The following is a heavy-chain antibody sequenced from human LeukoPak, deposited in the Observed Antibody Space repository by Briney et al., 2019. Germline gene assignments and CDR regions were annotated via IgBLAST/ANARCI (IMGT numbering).Heavy chain of an antibody. CDR2: IYTSGST. CDR3: ARSEQLAPRYYYYYMDV. Sequence: PSETLSLTCTVSGGSISSYYWSWIRQPAGKGLECIGRIYTSGSTNYNPSLKSRVTMSVDTSKNQFSLKLSSVTAADTAVYYCARSEQLAPRYYYYYMDVWGKGTTVTVSS. J-gene: IGHJ6*03. D-gene: IGHD6-6*01. CDR1: GGSISSYY. V-gene: IGHV4-4*07.